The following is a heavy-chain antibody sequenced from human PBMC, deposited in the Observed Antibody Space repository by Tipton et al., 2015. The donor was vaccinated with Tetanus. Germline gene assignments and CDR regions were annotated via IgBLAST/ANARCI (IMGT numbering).Heavy chain of an antibody. CDR3: ARSGYYSRTYYHYRMDV. D-gene: IGHD3-9*01. J-gene: IGHJ6*02. CDR2: VYHSGAT. Sequence: TLSLTCTVSGSSISRSGHYWTWIRQPPGKEPEWVGYVYHSGATNYHPSLRSRLAISADTSKNQFSLNLRSVITADTAVYYCARSGYYSRTYYHYRMDVWGQGTTVSVSS. V-gene: IGHV4-61*08. CDR1: GSSISRSGHY.